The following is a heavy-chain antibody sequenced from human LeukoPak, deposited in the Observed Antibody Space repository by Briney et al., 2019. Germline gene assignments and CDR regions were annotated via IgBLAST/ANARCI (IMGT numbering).Heavy chain of an antibody. CDR2: INSDGSST. CDR1: GFTFSSYW. V-gene: IGHV3-74*01. Sequence: QPGGSLRLSCAASGFTFSSYWMSWVRQAPGKGLVWVSRINSDGSSTSYADSVKGRFTISRDNAKNTLYLQMNSLRAEDTAVYYCARDRDGYNAPNFDYWGQGTLVTVSS. D-gene: IGHD5-24*01. J-gene: IGHJ4*02. CDR3: ARDRDGYNAPNFDY.